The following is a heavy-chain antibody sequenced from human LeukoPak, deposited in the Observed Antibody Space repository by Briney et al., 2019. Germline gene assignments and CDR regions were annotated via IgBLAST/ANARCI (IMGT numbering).Heavy chain of an antibody. CDR3: AAAPPLGWKLQPAYFDL. Sequence: GGSLRLSCAASGFTVSNNYMSWVRQAPGKGLEWASFIYTVGPTYYADSVRGRFTISKDSSKNTVFLQMNSLRAEDTAVYYCAAAPPLGWKLQPAYFDLWGRGTLVTVSS. J-gene: IGHJ2*01. CDR1: GFTVSNNY. D-gene: IGHD4-23*01. V-gene: IGHV3-53*01. CDR2: IYTVGPT.